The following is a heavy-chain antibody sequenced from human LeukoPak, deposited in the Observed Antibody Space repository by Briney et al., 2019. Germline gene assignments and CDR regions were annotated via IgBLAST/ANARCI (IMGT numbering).Heavy chain of an antibody. V-gene: IGHV3-23*01. CDR2: ISGSGGGT. CDR3: ANVPMYYDFWSGYSSHDY. D-gene: IGHD3-3*01. CDR1: GFTFSSYA. Sequence: GGSLRLSCAASGFTFSSYAMSWVRQAPGKGLEWVSAISGSGGGTYYADSVKGRFTISRDNSKNTLYLQMNSLRAEDTAVYYCANVPMYYDFWSGYSSHDYWGQGTLVTVSS. J-gene: IGHJ4*02.